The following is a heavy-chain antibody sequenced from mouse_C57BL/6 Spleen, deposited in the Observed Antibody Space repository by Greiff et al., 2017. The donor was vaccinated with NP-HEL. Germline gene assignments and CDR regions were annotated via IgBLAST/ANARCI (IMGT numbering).Heavy chain of an antibody. V-gene: IGHV1-82*01. CDR1: GYAFSSSW. CDR3: ARSYHRRFAY. CDR2: IYPGDGDT. Sequence: VQLQQSGPELVKPGASVKISCKASGYAFSSSWMNWVKQRPGKGLEWIGRIYPGDGDTNYNGKFKGKATLTADKSSSTAYMQLSSLTSEDSAVYFCARSYHRRFAYWGQGTLVTGSA. D-gene: IGHD2-14*01. J-gene: IGHJ3*01.